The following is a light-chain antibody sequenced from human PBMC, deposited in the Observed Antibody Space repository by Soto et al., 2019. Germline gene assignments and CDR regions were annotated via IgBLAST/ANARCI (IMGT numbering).Light chain of an antibody. Sequence: EIVMTQSPGTLSVSPGERATLSCRASQSVNSTLAWYQQKPGQTPRILIYGASTRATAIPARFSGSGSGTEFTLTISSLQSEDFAVYYCQQYNDWPLTFGGGTKVEIK. CDR3: QQYNDWPLT. CDR1: QSVNST. CDR2: GAS. J-gene: IGKJ4*01. V-gene: IGKV3-15*01.